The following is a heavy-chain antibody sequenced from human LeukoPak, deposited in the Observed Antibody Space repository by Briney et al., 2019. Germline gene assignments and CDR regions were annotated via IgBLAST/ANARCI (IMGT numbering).Heavy chain of an antibody. CDR1: GFTFSNYG. D-gene: IGHD1-14*01. Sequence: PGGSLRLSCAASGFTFSNYGMHWVRQAPGKGLEWLAMIWYDGSKTHYADSVKGRFTISRGNSKNTLYLQMNSLRADDTAVYYCAKGDTTDPFDPWGQGTLVTVSS. J-gene: IGHJ5*02. V-gene: IGHV3-33*06. CDR2: IWYDGSKT. CDR3: AKGDTTDPFDP.